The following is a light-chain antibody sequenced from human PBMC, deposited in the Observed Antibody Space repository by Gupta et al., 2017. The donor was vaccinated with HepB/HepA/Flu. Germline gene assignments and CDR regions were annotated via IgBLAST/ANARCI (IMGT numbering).Light chain of an antibody. Sequence: EIVLTQSPPTLSLSPGERATLSCRASQSVSSYLAWYQQKPGQAPRLLIYDASNRATGIPARFSGSGSGTDFPRTISSLEPKDFAVYYCQQRSNWPPITFGQGTRLEIK. CDR3: QQRSNWPPIT. CDR2: DAS. V-gene: IGKV3-11*01. J-gene: IGKJ5*01. CDR1: QSVSSY.